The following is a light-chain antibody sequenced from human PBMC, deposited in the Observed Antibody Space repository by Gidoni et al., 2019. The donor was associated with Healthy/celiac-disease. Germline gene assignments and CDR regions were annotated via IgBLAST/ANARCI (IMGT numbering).Light chain of an antibody. CDR2: EDN. CDR1: SGSIASNY. Sequence: NFMLTQPHSVSESPGQTVTISCTRSSGSIASNYVQWYQQRPGSAPTTVIYEDNQRPSGVPDRFSGSIDSSSNSASLTISGLKTEDEADYYCQSYDSSIVVFGGGTKL. CDR3: QSYDSSIVV. J-gene: IGLJ2*01. V-gene: IGLV6-57*04.